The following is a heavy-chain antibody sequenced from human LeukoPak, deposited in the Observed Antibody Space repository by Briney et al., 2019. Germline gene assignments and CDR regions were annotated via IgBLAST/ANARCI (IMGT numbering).Heavy chain of an antibody. CDR1: GYTLTELS. V-gene: IGHV1-24*01. D-gene: IGHD3-10*01. J-gene: IGHJ5*02. CDR2: FDPEDGET. Sequence: GASVKVSCKVSGYTLTELSMHWVRQAPGKGLEWMGGFDPEDGETIYAQKFQGRVTMTEDTSTDTAYMELSSLRSEGTAVYYCATLLWFGELFGWFDPWGQGTLVTVSS. CDR3: ATLLWFGELFGWFDP.